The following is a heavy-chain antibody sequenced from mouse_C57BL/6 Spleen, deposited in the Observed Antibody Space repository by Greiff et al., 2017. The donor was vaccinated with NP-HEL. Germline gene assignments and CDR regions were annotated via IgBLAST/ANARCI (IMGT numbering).Heavy chain of an antibody. V-gene: IGHV7-3*01. J-gene: IGHJ1*03. CDR2: IRNKANGYTT. Sequence: EVKVEESGGGLVQPGGSLSLSCAASGFTFTDYYMSWVRQPPGKALEWLGFIRNKANGYTTEYSASVKGRFTISRDNSQSILYLQMNALRAEDSATYYCARYLGRRYFDVWGTGTTVTVSS. D-gene: IGHD4-1*01. CDR1: GFTFTDYY. CDR3: ARYLGRRYFDV.